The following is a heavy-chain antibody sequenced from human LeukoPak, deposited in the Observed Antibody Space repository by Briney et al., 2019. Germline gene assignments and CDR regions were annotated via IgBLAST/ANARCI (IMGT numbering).Heavy chain of an antibody. V-gene: IGHV3-48*01. CDR3: ASGSTVTTGDY. J-gene: IGHJ4*02. CDR1: GFTFSSYS. CDR2: ISSSSSTI. D-gene: IGHD4-17*01. Sequence: GGSLRLSCAASGFTFSSYSMNWVRQAPGKGLEWVSYISSSSSTIYYADSVKGRFTISRDNAKNSLYLQMNSLRAEDTAVYYCASGSTVTTGDYWGQGTLVTVSS.